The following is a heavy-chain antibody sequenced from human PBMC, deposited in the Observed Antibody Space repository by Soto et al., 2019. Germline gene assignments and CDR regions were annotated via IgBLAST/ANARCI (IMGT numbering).Heavy chain of an antibody. V-gene: IGHV3-21*01. CDR1: GFTFSTYN. J-gene: IGHJ6*03. D-gene: IGHD4-4*01. CDR3: ARGRMTTQSDYYYYYMDV. Sequence: GGSLRLSCAASGFTFSTYNMNWVRQAPGKGLEWVSSISPSSNYIYYPDSLKGRFTISRDDAKNSLYLHMSSLRAEDTALYYCARGRMTTQSDYYYYYMDVWGKGTTVTVSS. CDR2: ISPSSNYI.